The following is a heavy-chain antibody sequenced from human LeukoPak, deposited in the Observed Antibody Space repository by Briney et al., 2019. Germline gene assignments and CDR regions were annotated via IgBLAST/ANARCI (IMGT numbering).Heavy chain of an antibody. CDR1: GYPITSGYY. D-gene: IGHD3-22*01. CDR2: IYHSGTT. Sequence: SETLSLTCTVAGYPITSGYYWGWIRQPPGKGLEWIGNIYHSGTTFYSPSLKSRLTISVDTSKNQFSLKLSSVTAADTAVYYCARETRNYYDSPAYYSFDYWGQGTLVTVSS. CDR3: ARETRNYYDSPAYYSFDY. J-gene: IGHJ4*02. V-gene: IGHV4-38-2*02.